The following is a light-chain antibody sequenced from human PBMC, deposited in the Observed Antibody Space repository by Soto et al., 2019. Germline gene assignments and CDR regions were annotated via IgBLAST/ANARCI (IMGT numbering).Light chain of an antibody. CDR2: DAS. Sequence: DIQMTQSPSALYASVGDRVTITCRASQSIRSWLVWYQQKPGKAPKLLIYDASSLESGVPSRFSGSRSGTEFTLTISSLQPDDFATYYCQQYNSYPLTFGGGTKVEIK. J-gene: IGKJ4*01. V-gene: IGKV1-5*01. CDR3: QQYNSYPLT. CDR1: QSIRSW.